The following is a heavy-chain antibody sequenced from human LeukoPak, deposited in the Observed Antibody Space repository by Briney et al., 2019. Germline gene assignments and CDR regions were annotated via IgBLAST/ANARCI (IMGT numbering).Heavy chain of an antibody. CDR1: GGSISNYY. D-gene: IGHD6-6*01. Sequence: SETLSLTCTVSGGSISNYYWGWIRQPPGEGLEWIGSIYHSGSTYYNPSLKSRVTISVDTSKNQFSLKLSSVTAADTAVYYCARDLGIAARPDYWGQGTLVTVSS. CDR3: ARDLGIAARPDY. CDR2: IYHSGST. V-gene: IGHV4-39*07. J-gene: IGHJ4*02.